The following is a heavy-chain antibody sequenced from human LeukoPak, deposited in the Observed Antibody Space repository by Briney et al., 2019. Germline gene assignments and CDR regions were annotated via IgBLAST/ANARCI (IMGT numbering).Heavy chain of an antibody. D-gene: IGHD3-22*01. CDR3: ARDSYYDSSGYYLYYFDY. CDR1: GFTFSSYS. J-gene: IGHJ4*02. CDR2: ISSSSSYI. Sequence: PGGSLRLSCAASGFTFSSYSMNWVRQAPGKGLEWVSSISSSSSYIYYADSVKGRFTISRDNAKNSLYLQMNSLRAEDTAVHYCARDSYYDSSGYYLYYFDYWGQGTLVTVSS. V-gene: IGHV3-21*01.